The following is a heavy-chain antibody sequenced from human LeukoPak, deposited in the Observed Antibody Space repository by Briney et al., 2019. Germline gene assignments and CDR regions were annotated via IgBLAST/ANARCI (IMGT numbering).Heavy chain of an antibody. J-gene: IGHJ6*02. D-gene: IGHD3-3*01. CDR2: INTNTGNP. CDR3: AREKGGYDFWSGYLRSAHYYYGMDV. CDR1: GYTFTSYA. V-gene: IGHV7-4-1*02. Sequence: GASVKVSCKASGYTFTSYAMNGVRQAPGQGLEWMGWINTNTGNPTYAQGFTGRFVFSLDTSVSTAYLQISSLKAEDTAVYYCAREKGGYDFWSGYLRSAHYYYGMDVWGQGTTVTVSS.